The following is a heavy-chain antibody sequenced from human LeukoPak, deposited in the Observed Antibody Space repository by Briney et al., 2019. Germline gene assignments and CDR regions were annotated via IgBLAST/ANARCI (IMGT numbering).Heavy chain of an antibody. Sequence: GGSLRLSCAASGFTFSSYAMHWVRQAPGKGLEWVAVISYDGSNKYYADSVKGRFTISRDNAKNSLYLQMNSLRAEDTAVYYCARVPPYYFDYWGQGTLVTVSS. CDR1: GFTFSSYA. J-gene: IGHJ4*02. CDR3: ARVPPYYFDY. V-gene: IGHV3-30-3*01. CDR2: ISYDGSNK.